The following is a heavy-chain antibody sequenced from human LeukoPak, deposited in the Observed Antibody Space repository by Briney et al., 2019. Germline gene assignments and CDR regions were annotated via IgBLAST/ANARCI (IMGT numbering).Heavy chain of an antibody. CDR3: ARGSVRGEFDP. V-gene: IGHV4-34*01. J-gene: IGHJ5*02. Sequence: PGGSLRLSCAASGFTFSSYSMNWVRQAPGKGLEWIGEINHSGSTNYNPSLKSRVTISVDTSKNQFSLKLSSVTAADTAVYSCARGSVRGEFDPWGQGTLVTVSS. D-gene: IGHD3-10*01. CDR2: INHSGST. CDR1: GFTFSSYS.